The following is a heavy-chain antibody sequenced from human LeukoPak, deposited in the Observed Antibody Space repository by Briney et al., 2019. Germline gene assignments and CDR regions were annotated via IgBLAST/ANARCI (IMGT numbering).Heavy chain of an antibody. CDR2: IYYSGTT. Sequence: SQTLSLTCTLSGGSISSGDYCWTWIRQPPGRGLEWIGYIYYSGTTYYNPSLKSRLTISVDTSKNQFSLKLSSVTAADTSVYYCARRSLSDPRSFDLWGRGTLVTVSS. J-gene: IGHJ2*01. CDR1: GGSISSGDYC. V-gene: IGHV4-30-4*01. D-gene: IGHD2-21*02. CDR3: ARRSLSDPRSFDL.